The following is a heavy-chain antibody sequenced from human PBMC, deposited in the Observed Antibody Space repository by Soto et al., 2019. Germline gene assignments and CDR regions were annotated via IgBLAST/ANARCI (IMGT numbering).Heavy chain of an antibody. CDR2: ISFSGDYI. D-gene: IGHD3-10*01. CDR3: AKDGRRIGELLSAFEY. V-gene: IGHV3-21*04. Sequence: GAQRLSWSVSGFPLVKYGMNWVRQAQGKGLEWVSSISFSGDYIYYADSVKGRFTISRDNARNSLYLQMNRLRAEDTAVYYCAKDGRRIGELLSAFEYWVQGTLVPVSS. J-gene: IGHJ4*02. CDR1: GFPLVKYG.